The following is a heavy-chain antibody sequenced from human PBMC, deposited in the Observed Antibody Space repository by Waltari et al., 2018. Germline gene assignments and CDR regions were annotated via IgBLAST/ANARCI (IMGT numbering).Heavy chain of an antibody. Sequence: QLQLQESGPGLVKPSETLSLTCTVSGGSISSSRYYWGWIRQPPGKGLEWIGSIYYSGSTYYNPSLKSRVTISVDTSKNQFSLKLSSVTAADTAVYYCARHLYYYDAVVWFDPWGQGTLVTVSS. V-gene: IGHV4-39*01. CDR2: IYYSGST. J-gene: IGHJ5*02. CDR3: ARHLYYYDAVVWFDP. CDR1: GGSISSSRYY. D-gene: IGHD3-22*01.